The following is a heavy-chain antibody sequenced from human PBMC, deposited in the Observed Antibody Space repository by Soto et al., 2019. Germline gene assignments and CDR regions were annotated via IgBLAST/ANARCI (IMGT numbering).Heavy chain of an antibody. Sequence: QVQLQESGPGLVKPSENLSLTCTVVGGSISGYYWSWIRQPGGKGLEWIGRVYNSERTTYNPSLKSRVTMSVDTSKNQFSLKLTSVTAADTAVYFCAREPLAHSYFDYWGQGTLVTVSS. CDR2: VYNSERT. CDR1: GGSISGYY. CDR3: AREPLAHSYFDY. J-gene: IGHJ4*02. V-gene: IGHV4-4*07.